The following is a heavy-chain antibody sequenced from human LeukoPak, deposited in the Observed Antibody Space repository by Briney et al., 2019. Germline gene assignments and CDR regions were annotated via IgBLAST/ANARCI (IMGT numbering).Heavy chain of an antibody. Sequence: PSETLSLTCTVSGGSIRTYYWGWIRQPPGKGLEWIGYIYTSGSANYNPSLKSRVTISVDTSKNQFSLKVTSVTAADTAVYYCARQSRDGYNYYYYYMDVWGKGTTVTVSS. CDR3: ARQSRDGYNYYYYYMDV. CDR2: IYTSGSA. D-gene: IGHD5-24*01. J-gene: IGHJ6*03. V-gene: IGHV4-4*09. CDR1: GGSIRTYY.